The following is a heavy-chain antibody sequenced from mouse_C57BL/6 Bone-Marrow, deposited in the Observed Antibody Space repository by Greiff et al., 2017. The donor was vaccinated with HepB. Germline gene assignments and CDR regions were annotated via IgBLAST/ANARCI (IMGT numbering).Heavy chain of an antibody. CDR2: INPNNGGT. J-gene: IGHJ4*01. D-gene: IGHD2-2*01. CDR3: ARYGYPPYYAMDY. Sequence: EVQLQQSGPELVKPGASVKISCKASGYTFTDYYMNWVKQSHGKSLEWIGDINPNNGGTSYNQKFKGKATLTVEKSSSTAYMELRSLTSEDSAVYYCARYGYPPYYAMDYWGQGTSVTVSS. V-gene: IGHV1-26*01. CDR1: GYTFTDYY.